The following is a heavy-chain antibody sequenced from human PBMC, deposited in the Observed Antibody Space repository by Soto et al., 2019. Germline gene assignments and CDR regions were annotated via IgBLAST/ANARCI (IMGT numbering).Heavy chain of an antibody. D-gene: IGHD5-12*01. CDR1: GGTFSSYA. CDR3: ASLYSGYDYAFDY. J-gene: IGHJ4*02. CDR2: IIPIFGTA. V-gene: IGHV1-69*13. Sequence: GASVKVSCKASGGTFSSYAISWLRQAPGQGLEWMGGIIPIFGTANYAQKFQGRVTITADESTSTAYMELSSLRSEDTAVYYCASLYSGYDYAFDYWGQGTLVTVSS.